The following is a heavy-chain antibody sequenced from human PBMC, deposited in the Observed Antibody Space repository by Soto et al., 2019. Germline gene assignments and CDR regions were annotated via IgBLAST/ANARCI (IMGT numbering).Heavy chain of an antibody. CDR1: GGTLSNYV. D-gene: IGHD1-7*01. Sequence: SVKVSCKASGGTLSNYVVNWVRQAPGQGLEWMGRIIPISGAANYAQKFQGRVTITADKSTSTSYMELSSLRSEDTAVYYCARDMTRTVVPYFDFWGQGTLVTVSS. J-gene: IGHJ4*02. V-gene: IGHV1-69*06. CDR3: ARDMTRTVVPYFDF. CDR2: IIPISGAA.